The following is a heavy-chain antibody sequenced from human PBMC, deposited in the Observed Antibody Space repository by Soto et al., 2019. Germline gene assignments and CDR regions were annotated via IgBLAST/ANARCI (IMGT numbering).Heavy chain of an antibody. CDR3: AREAQDYYFDH. J-gene: IGHJ5*02. V-gene: IGHV4-59*01. D-gene: IGHD1-26*01. CDR2: VAYSGTT. Sequence: SETLSLTCTVSPGSISSSYWSWIRQPPGRGLEWIGHVAYSGTTKYNPSLKSRGSISVSTSKRQFSLRLTSVTAADTAVYYCAREAQDYYFDHWGQGILVTVAS. CDR1: PGSISSSY.